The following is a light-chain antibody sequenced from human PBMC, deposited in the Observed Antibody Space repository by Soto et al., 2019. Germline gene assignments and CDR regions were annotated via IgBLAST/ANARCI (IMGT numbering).Light chain of an antibody. V-gene: IGLV3-25*02. CDR2: KDS. CDR3: QSADNGGAFWV. CDR1: ALPNQF. Sequence: SYELTQAPSVSVSPGQTARITCSGQALPNQFVYWYQQKPGQAPLLIIYKDSERSPGIPERFSGSGSGTRVTLTISAVQAEDEADYYCQSADNGGAFWVFGGGTKLTVL. J-gene: IGLJ3*02.